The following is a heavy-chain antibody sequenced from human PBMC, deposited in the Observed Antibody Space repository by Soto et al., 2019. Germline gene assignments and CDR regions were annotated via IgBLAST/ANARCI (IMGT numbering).Heavy chain of an antibody. CDR1: GGSISSSNC. J-gene: IGHJ6*02. V-gene: IGHV4-4*02. CDR3: ARVSGSYYYGMDV. Sequence: QVQLQESGPGLVKPSGTLSLTCAVSGGSISSSNCWSWVRQPPGKGLEWIGEIYHSGSTNFNPSLKSRVTISVDKSKNQFSLKLNSVTVADTAVYYCARVSGSYYYGMDVWGQGTTVTVSS. CDR2: IYHSGST.